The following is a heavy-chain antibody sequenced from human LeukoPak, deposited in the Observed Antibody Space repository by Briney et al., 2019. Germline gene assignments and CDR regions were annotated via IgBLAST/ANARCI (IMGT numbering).Heavy chain of an antibody. CDR2: ISTSSSAI. CDR1: GFTFSSYG. Sequence: GGSLRLSCAASGFTFSSYGMNWVRQAPGKGLEWVSYISTSSSAIYYADSVKGRFTISRDNAKNSLYQQMDSLRAEDTAVYYCARAYCSSTSCFEWGQGALVTVSS. J-gene: IGHJ4*02. CDR3: ARAYCSSTSCFE. V-gene: IGHV3-48*01. D-gene: IGHD2-2*01.